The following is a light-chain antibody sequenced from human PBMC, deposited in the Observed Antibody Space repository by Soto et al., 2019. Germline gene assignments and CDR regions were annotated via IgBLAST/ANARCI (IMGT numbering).Light chain of an antibody. CDR1: SSNIGSNT. CDR2: SNN. CDR3: AAWDDGLNGRYV. J-gene: IGLJ1*01. Sequence: QSALTQPPSASGTPGQRVTISCSGSSSNIGSNTVNWYQQLPGTAPKLLIYSNNQRPSGVPDRFSGSKSGTSASLAISGLQSEDEADYYCAAWDDGLNGRYVFRTWTKVTVL. V-gene: IGLV1-44*01.